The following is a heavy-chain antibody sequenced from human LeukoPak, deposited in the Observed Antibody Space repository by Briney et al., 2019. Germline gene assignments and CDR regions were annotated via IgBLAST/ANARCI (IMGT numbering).Heavy chain of an antibody. V-gene: IGHV3-7*01. J-gene: IGHJ4*02. D-gene: IGHD2-2*01. CDR1: GFTFSSYW. CDR3: ARDREIGYCDGNNCYDVGY. CDR2: IKQDGSEI. Sequence: GGSLRLSCAASGFTFSSYWMSWVRQAPGKGLEWVADIKQDGSEIYYVDSVKGRFTISRDNAKNSLYLQMNSLRAEDTAVYYCARDREIGYCDGNNCYDVGYRGQGTLVTVSS.